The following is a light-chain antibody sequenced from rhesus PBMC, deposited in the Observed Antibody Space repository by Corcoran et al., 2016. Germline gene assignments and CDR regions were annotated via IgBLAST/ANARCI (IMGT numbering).Light chain of an antibody. J-gene: IGKJ1*01. CDR3: QQRNSYPRT. Sequence: DIQLTQSPSSLSASVGDRVTITCRASQGISSYLAWYQQKSGKAPKLRIYDASNLQSGFPSRFSGSGSGTEFTLTISSLQPEDFATYYCQQRNSYPRTFGQGTKVEIK. CDR1: QGISSY. V-gene: IGKV1-38*01. CDR2: DAS.